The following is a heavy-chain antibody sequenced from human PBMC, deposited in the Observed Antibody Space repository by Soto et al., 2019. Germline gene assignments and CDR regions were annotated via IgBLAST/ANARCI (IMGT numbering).Heavy chain of an antibody. CDR1: GYNFTSYF. CDR3: TREKMREQVAKHFDY. J-gene: IGHJ4*02. D-gene: IGHD6-13*01. V-gene: IGHV1-46*01. Sequence: GASVKVSCKASGYNFTSYFMHWVRQAPGQGLEWMGIVNPTGGTTTYSQKFQGRVTMTRDTSTTTVYMELSSLRSEDTAVYYCTREKMREQVAKHFDYWGQGTQVTVSS. CDR2: VNPTGGTT.